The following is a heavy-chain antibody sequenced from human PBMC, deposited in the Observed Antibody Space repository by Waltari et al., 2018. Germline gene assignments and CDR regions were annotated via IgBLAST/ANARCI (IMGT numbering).Heavy chain of an antibody. CDR1: GFTFSRYG. J-gene: IGHJ4*02. CDR3: AKAAMPHPYFDY. V-gene: IGHV3-30*18. D-gene: IGHD2-2*01. Sequence: QVQLVESGGGVVQPGRSLRLSCAASGFTFSRYGMHWVRQAPGKGLEWVAVIWYDGSNKYYADSVKGRFTISRDNSKNTLYLQMNSLRAEDTAMYYCAKAAMPHPYFDYWGQGTLVTVSS. CDR2: IWYDGSNK.